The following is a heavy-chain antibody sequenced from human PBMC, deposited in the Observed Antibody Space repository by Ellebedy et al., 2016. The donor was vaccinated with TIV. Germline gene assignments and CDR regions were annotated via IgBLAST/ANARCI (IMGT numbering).Heavy chain of an antibody. V-gene: IGHV4-34*01. Sequence: SETLSLTXAVYGGSFSGYSWSWIRQPPGRGLEWIGEISHNGNTNYKPSLKSRVTISVDTSRNQFTLNLTSVTAADTAVYYCARVRSINLLYSSSSYWFGPWGQGTLVTVSS. D-gene: IGHD6-6*01. J-gene: IGHJ5*02. CDR2: ISHNGNT. CDR3: ARVRSINLLYSSSSYWFGP. CDR1: GGSFSGYS.